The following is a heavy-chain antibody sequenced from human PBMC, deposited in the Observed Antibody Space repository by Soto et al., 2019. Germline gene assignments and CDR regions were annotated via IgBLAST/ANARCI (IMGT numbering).Heavy chain of an antibody. J-gene: IGHJ6*02. CDR2: TYYRSKWYN. Sequence: SQTLSLPCAISGDSVSSNSAAWNWIRQSPSRGLEWLGRTYYRSKWYNDYAVSVKSRITINPDTSKNQFSLQLNSVTPEDTAVYYCARDLIVVVVAALNYYYYGMDVWGQGTTVTVSS. CDR3: ARDLIVVVVAALNYYYYGMDV. D-gene: IGHD2-15*01. V-gene: IGHV6-1*01. CDR1: GDSVSSNSAA.